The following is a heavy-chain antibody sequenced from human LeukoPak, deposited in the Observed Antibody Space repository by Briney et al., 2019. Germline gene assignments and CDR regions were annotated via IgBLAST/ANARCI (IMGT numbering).Heavy chain of an antibody. D-gene: IGHD3-10*01. V-gene: IGHV6-1*01. CDR3: ARGRALLTMVRGVPADYYYYMDV. Sequence: SQTLSLTCAISGDSVSSNSAAWNWIRQSPSRGLEWLGRTYYRSKWYNDYAVSVKSRITINPDTSKNQFSLQLNSVTPEDTAVYYCARGRALLTMVRGVPADYYYYMDVWGKGTTVTISS. CDR2: TYYRSKWYN. CDR1: GDSVSSNSAA. J-gene: IGHJ6*03.